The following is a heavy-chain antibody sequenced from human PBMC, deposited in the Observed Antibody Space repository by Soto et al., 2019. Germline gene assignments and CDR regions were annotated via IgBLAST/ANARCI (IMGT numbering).Heavy chain of an antibody. V-gene: IGHV1-18*01. CDR1: GYPFTNSG. CDR3: ASDTIFGSEAFDI. CDR2: ISAYNGNT. Sequence: QAPLVQSGAELKKPGASVKVSCKASGYPFTNSGIIWVRQAPGQGLEWMGWISAYNGNTNYAQNLQGRVSMTTDTSTSTAHLELRSLRSDDPAVYFCASDTIFGSEAFDIWGQGTLVTVSS. D-gene: IGHD3-3*01. J-gene: IGHJ3*02.